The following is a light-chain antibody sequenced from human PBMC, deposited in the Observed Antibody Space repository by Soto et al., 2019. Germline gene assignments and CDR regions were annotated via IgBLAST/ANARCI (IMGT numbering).Light chain of an antibody. CDR3: SSYTSTSAYVV. V-gene: IGLV2-14*01. CDR2: DVS. CDR1: SSDVGGYRY. J-gene: IGLJ2*01. Sequence: QSVLTQTASVSGSPGQSITISCTGTSSDVGGYRYVSWYQQHPGKVPKLIIYDVSNRPSGISDRFSGSKSANTASLTISGLQAEDEADYYCSSYTSTSAYVVFGGGPKLTVL.